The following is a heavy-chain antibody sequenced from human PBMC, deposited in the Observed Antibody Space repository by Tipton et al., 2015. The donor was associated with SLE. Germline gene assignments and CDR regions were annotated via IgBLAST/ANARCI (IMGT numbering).Heavy chain of an antibody. Sequence: SLRLSCAASGFTFSDHDVYWVRHSAGKGLEWVSGIGISGETHFPDSVRGRFTASRDNAKNSFHLQMNNVRVEDTAVYYCARGGAHCGGSCFFFDSWGQGTPVTVSS. CDR1: GFTFSDHD. V-gene: IGHV3-13*01. CDR3: ARGGAHCGGSCFFFDS. J-gene: IGHJ4*02. CDR2: IGISGET. D-gene: IGHD2-21*01.